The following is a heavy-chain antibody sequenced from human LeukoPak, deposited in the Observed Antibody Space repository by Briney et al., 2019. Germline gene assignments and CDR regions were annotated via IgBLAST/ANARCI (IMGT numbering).Heavy chain of an antibody. V-gene: IGHV3-7*04. CDR1: GFTFSSYW. J-gene: IGHJ4*02. Sequence: GGSLRLSCAASGFTFSSYWMNWVRQAPGKGLEWVANIKPDRSDQYYVDSVNGRFTISRDNAKNSLYLQMNSLRAEDTAVYYCARENFQYWAQGTLVTVSS. CDR3: ARENFQY. CDR2: IKPDRSDQ.